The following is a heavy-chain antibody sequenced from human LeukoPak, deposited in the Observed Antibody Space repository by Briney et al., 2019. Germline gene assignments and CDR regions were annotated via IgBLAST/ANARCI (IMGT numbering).Heavy chain of an antibody. J-gene: IGHJ5*02. CDR1: GYTFSSYD. V-gene: IGHV1-18*01. D-gene: IGHD2-2*01. Sequence: ASVKVSCKTSGYTFSSYDISWVRQAPGQGLEWMGWISTYNDNTKYAQKFQGRVTMTRDTSISTAYMELSRLRSDDTAVYYCARTYCSSTSCAGAFDPWGQGTLVTVSS. CDR3: ARTYCSSTSCAGAFDP. CDR2: ISTYNDNT.